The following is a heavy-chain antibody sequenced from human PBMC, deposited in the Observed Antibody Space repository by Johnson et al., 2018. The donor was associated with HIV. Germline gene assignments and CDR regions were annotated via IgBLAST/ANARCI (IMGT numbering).Heavy chain of an antibody. V-gene: IGHV3-64*01. Sequence: QLVESGGGLVQPGGSLRLSCAASGFTFSSYAMHWVRQAPGKGLEYVSAISSNGGSTYYANSVKGSFTISRDNSKNTLYLQMNSLRAEDTAVYYCAKGLGSYYEAFDIWGQGTMVTVSS. CDR2: ISSNGGST. CDR1: GFTFSSYA. CDR3: AKGLGSYYEAFDI. D-gene: IGHD1-26*01. J-gene: IGHJ3*02.